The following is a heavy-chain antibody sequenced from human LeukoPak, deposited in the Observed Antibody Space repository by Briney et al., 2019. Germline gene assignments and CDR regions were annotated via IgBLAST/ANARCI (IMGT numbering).Heavy chain of an antibody. CDR3: ATQGEERPVTSYDAFDI. J-gene: IGHJ3*02. D-gene: IGHD1-1*01. CDR2: IIPIFGTA. V-gene: IGHV1-69*01. CDR1: GGTFSSYA. Sequence: SVKVSCKASGGTFSSYAISWVRQAPGQGLEWMGGIIPIFGTANYAQKFQGRVTITADESTSTAYMELSSLRSEDTAVYYCATQGEERPVTSYDAFDIWGQGTMVTVSS.